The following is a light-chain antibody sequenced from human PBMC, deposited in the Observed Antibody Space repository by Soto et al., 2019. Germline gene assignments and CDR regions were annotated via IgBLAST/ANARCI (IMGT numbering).Light chain of an antibody. CDR1: QSSSSY. V-gene: IGKV1-39*01. CDR3: PQSTSTPLT. Sequence: DTKMTQSPSSLSASACDRVTLXXRESQSSSSYLTGYQQKPGKAPQXVRDAASSLQRWGPSRFSGSGAVTDFTLTSSSLQPEGFATYYCPQSTSTPLTFGPGTKVEIK. CDR2: AAS. J-gene: IGKJ1*01.